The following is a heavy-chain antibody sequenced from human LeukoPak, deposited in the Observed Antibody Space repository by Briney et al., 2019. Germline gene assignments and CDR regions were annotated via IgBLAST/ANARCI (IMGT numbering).Heavy chain of an antibody. V-gene: IGHV5-51*01. J-gene: IGHJ4*02. CDR1: GYTFTNYW. Sequence: GESLKITCKASGYTFTNYWIGWVRQMPGKGLEWMGIFYPGDSDIRYSPSFQGQVTFSADKSISTAYLHWSSLKASDTAMYYCARRPYESSSWMYYFDYWGQGKLGTVSS. CDR2: FYPGDSDI. D-gene: IGHD6-13*01. CDR3: ARRPYESSSWMYYFDY.